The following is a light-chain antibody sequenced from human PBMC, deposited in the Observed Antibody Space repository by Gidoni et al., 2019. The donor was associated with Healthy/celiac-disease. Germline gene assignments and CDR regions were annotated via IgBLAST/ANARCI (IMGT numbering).Light chain of an antibody. CDR3: QAWDSSTVV. Sequence: SYELTQPPSVSVSPGQTASITCSGDKLVDKYACWYQQKPGQSPVLVIYQASKRPSGIPERFSGSNSGNTATLTISGTQAMDEADYYCQAWDSSTVVFGGGTKLTVL. J-gene: IGLJ2*01. V-gene: IGLV3-1*01. CDR2: QAS. CDR1: KLVDKY.